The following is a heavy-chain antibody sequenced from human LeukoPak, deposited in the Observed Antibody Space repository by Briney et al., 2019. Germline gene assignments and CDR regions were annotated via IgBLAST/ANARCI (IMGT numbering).Heavy chain of an antibody. J-gene: IGHJ4*02. CDR2: IKHSGST. V-gene: IGHV4-34*01. CDR1: GGSFSGYY. D-gene: IGHD4-17*01. CDR3: ARTYGDYNPFHY. Sequence: ETLSLTCAVYGGSFSGYYWSWIRQPPGKGLEWIGEIKHSGSTNYNPSLESRVTISVDTSKNQFSPKLSSVTAADTSVYYCARTYGDYNPFHYWRQGTLVTVPS.